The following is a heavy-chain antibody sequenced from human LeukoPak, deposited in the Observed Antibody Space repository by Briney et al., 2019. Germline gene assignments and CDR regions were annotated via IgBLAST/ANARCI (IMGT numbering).Heavy chain of an antibody. Sequence: GGSLRLSCAASGLTFSSYAMHWVRQAPGKGLEWVAVISYDGSNKYYADSVKGRFTISRDNSKNTLYLQMNSLRAEDTAVYYCARSPVCSGGSCPNDYWGQGTLVTVSS. V-gene: IGHV3-30-3*01. CDR2: ISYDGSNK. D-gene: IGHD2-15*01. J-gene: IGHJ4*02. CDR3: ARSPVCSGGSCPNDY. CDR1: GLTFSSYA.